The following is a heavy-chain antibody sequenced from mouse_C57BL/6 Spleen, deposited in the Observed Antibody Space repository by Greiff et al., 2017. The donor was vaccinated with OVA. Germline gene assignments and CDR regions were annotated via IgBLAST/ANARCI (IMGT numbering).Heavy chain of an antibody. D-gene: IGHD1-1*01. CDR1: GYTFTTYP. V-gene: IGHV1-47*01. J-gene: IGHJ1*03. CDR2: FHPYNDDT. Sequence: QVQLKQSGAELVKPGASVKMSCKASGYTFTTYPIEWMKQNPGKSLEWIGNFHPYNDDTKYNAKFKGKATLTVEKSSSTVYLELSRLTSDDSAVYYGARGDYGSSYWYSDVWGTGTTVTVSS. CDR3: ARGDYGSSYWYSDV.